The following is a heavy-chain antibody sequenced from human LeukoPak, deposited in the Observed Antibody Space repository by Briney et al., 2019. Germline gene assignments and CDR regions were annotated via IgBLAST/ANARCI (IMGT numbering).Heavy chain of an antibody. J-gene: IGHJ4*02. CDR1: GGSISSYY. CDR3: ARDTYPLSFDY. Sequence: SETLSLTCTVSGGSISSYYWSWIRQPPGKGLEWIGYIYYGGSTNYNPSLKSRVTISVDTSKNQFSLKLSSVTAADTAVYYCARDTYPLSFDYWGQGTLVTVSS. V-gene: IGHV4-59*01. CDR2: IYYGGST.